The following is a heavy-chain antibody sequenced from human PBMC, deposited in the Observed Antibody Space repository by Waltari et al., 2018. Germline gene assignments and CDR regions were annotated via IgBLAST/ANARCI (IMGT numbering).Heavy chain of an antibody. CDR1: GFTVTTNC. D-gene: IGHD3-16*01. CDR3: ARPRDYVSIDAFDI. CDR2: IYHSGST. V-gene: IGHV4-4*02. Sequence: VQLVESGGGLMQPGGSLRLSSAASGFTVTTNCMSWVRQAPGKGLEWIGEIYHSGSTNYNPSLKSRVTISVDKSKNQFSLKLSSVTAADTAVYYCARPRDYVSIDAFDIWGQGTMVTVSS. J-gene: IGHJ3*02.